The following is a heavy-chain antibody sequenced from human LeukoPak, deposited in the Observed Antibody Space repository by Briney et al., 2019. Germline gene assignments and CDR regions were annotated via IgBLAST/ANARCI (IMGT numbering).Heavy chain of an antibody. D-gene: IGHD2-15*01. J-gene: IGHJ4*02. CDR2: IKQDGSED. CDR3: ARDGGYCSGGSCYWEC. V-gene: IGHV3-7*01. Sequence: GGSLRLSCAAASFTRSDYWMSWVRQAPGKGLEWVASIKQDGSEDYYVDSVKGRFTISRDNAKKSMYLQMSSLRADDTAVYYCARDGGYCSGGSCYWECWGQGALVIVPT. CDR1: SFTRSDYW.